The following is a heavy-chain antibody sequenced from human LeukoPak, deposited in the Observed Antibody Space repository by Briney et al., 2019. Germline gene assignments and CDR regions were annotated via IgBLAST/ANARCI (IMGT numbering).Heavy chain of an antibody. Sequence: PGGSLRLSCAASGFTFSSYAMSWVRQAPGKGLECVSAISGSGGSTYYADSVKGRFTISRDNSKNTLYLQMNSLRAEDTAVYYCANSGQIWSGYYPTNDYWGQGTLVAVSS. CDR2: ISGSGGST. V-gene: IGHV3-23*01. J-gene: IGHJ4*02. CDR1: GFTFSSYA. CDR3: ANSGQIWSGYYPTNDY. D-gene: IGHD3-3*01.